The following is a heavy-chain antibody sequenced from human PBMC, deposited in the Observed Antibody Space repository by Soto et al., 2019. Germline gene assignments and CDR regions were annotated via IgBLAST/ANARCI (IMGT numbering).Heavy chain of an antibody. J-gene: IGHJ4*02. V-gene: IGHV3-23*01. CDR2: ISGSGGST. CDR1: GFTFSSYA. Sequence: GGSLRLSCAASGFTFSSYAMSWVRQAPGKGLEWVSAISGSGGSTYYADSVKGRFTISRDNSKNTLYLQMNSLRAEDTAVYYCAKDRLFLLATTVTRHGIDYWGQGTLVTVSS. D-gene: IGHD4-17*01. CDR3: AKDRLFLLATTVTRHGIDY.